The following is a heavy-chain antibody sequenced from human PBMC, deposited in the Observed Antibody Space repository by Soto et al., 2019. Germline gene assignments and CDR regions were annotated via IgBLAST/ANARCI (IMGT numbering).Heavy chain of an antibody. CDR1: GVSISSGGYS. Sequence: LSLTCAVSGVSISSGGYSWSWIRQPPGKGLEWIGYIYHSGSTNYNPSLKSRVTISVDKSKNQFSLKLSSVTTTDTAVYYCARGPDHSKVGYWGQGTLVTVSS. CDR2: IYHSGST. D-gene: IGHD4-4*01. V-gene: IGHV4-30-2*01. CDR3: ARGPDHSKVGY. J-gene: IGHJ4*02.